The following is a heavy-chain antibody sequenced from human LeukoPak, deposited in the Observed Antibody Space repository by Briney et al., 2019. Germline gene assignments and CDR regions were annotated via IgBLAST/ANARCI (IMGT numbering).Heavy chain of an antibody. CDR3: ARAGLQLRYFDY. D-gene: IGHD5-24*01. V-gene: IGHV4-34*01. J-gene: IGHJ4*02. Sequence: KPSETLSLTCAVYGGSLSGYYWSWIRQPPGKGLEWIGEINHSGSANYNPSLKSRVTISVDTSKNQFSLKLSSVTAADTAVYYCARAGLQLRYFDYWGQGTLVTVSS. CDR2: INHSGSA. CDR1: GGSLSGYY.